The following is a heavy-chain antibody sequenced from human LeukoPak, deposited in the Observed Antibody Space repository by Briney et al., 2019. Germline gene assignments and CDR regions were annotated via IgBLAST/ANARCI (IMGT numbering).Heavy chain of an antibody. Sequence: GGSLRLSCAASGFTFSSYSMNWVRQAPGKGLEWVSSISSSSSYIYYADSVKGRFTIPRDNAKNSLYLQMNSLRAEDTAVYYCARESERWLVNWGQGTLVTVSS. D-gene: IGHD5-24*01. V-gene: IGHV3-21*01. CDR1: GFTFSSYS. CDR3: ARESERWLVN. J-gene: IGHJ4*02. CDR2: ISSSSSYI.